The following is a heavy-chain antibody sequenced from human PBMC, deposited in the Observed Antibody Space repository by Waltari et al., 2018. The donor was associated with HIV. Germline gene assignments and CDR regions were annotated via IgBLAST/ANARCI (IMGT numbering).Heavy chain of an antibody. J-gene: IGHJ4*02. CDR2: IGGNGMAV. D-gene: IGHD3-10*01. CDR1: GFALSGYY. Sequence: QVQLVESGGGLVKPGGSLRLSCEVSGFALSGYYMSWIRQAPGQGLEWIGYIGGNGMAVYYADSVKGRFTVSRDNADNKLHLQLTNLRAEDTALYYCARDYFGAGTSWFFDYWGQGALVIVSP. V-gene: IGHV3-11*01. CDR3: ARDYFGAGTSWFFDY.